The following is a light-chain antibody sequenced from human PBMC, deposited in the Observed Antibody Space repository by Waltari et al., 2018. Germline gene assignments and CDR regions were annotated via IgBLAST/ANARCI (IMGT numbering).Light chain of an antibody. Sequence: DIHMTQSPASVSASVGVSVTITCRASQPINNWLAWYQQRPGKAPKLLIHAASSLQSGVPSRFSGSGSGTDFTLTISNLQPEDFATYYCQQGTSFPYTFGQGTKLEIK. CDR3: QQGTSFPYT. CDR1: QPINNW. CDR2: AAS. J-gene: IGKJ2*01. V-gene: IGKV1-12*01.